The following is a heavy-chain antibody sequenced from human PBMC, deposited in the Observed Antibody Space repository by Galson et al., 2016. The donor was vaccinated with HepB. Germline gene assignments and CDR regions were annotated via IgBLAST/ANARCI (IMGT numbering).Heavy chain of an antibody. Sequence: SLRLSCAASRFTFNSYDIHWVRQAPGKGLEWVAVISYDGSKKYYADSVKGRFTISRDNSKKTLYLQMNVLRTEDTAVYYCGKELRSSWYVDSYFYYGVDVWGQGTTVTVSS. V-gene: IGHV3-30*18. CDR2: ISYDGSKK. D-gene: IGHD6-13*01. J-gene: IGHJ6*02. CDR1: RFTFNSYD. CDR3: GKELRSSWYVDSYFYYGVDV.